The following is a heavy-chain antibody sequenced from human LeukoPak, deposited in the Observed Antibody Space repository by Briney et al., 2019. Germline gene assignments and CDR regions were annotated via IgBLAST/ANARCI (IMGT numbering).Heavy chain of an antibody. CDR3: TAAAGTDLQFDY. CDR1: GFTVSSNY. D-gene: IGHD6-13*01. CDR2: IYSGGST. V-gene: IGHV3-53*01. Sequence: PGGSLRLSCAASGFTVSSNYMSWVRQAPGKGLEWVSVIYSGGSTYYADSVKGRFTISRDNSKNTLYLQMNSLRAEDTAVYYCTAAAGTDLQFDYWGQGTLVTVSS. J-gene: IGHJ4*02.